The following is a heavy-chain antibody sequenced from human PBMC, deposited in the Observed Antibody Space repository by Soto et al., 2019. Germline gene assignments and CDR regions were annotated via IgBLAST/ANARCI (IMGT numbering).Heavy chain of an antibody. CDR2: IYYSGST. J-gene: IGHJ6*02. Sequence: SETLSLTCTVSGGSISSGDYYWSWIRQPPGKGLEWIGYIYYSGSTYYNPSLKSRVTISVDTSKNQFSLKLSSVTAADTAVYYCARVLGYCSSTSCSPYYYYGMDVWGQGTTVTVSS. D-gene: IGHD2-2*01. CDR1: GGSISSGDYY. CDR3: ARVLGYCSSTSCSPYYYYGMDV. V-gene: IGHV4-30-4*01.